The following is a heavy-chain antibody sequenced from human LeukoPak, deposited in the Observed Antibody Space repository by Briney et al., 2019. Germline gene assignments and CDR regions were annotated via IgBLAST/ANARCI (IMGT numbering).Heavy chain of an antibody. J-gene: IGHJ6*02. D-gene: IGHD2-15*01. Sequence: PGGSLRLSCVACGFTFSDYYMSWIRQAPGRGLEWVSYIRGSGSDLYYADSVQGRFTISRDNAKNSLYLQMNSLRAEDTAVYYCARSVGYYYIMDVWGQGTTVTVSS. CDR1: GFTFSDYY. CDR3: ARSVGYYYIMDV. CDR2: IRGSGSDL. V-gene: IGHV3-11*01.